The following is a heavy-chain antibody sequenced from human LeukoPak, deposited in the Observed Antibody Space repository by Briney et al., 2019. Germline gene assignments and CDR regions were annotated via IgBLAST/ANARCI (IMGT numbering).Heavy chain of an antibody. D-gene: IGHD6-13*01. Sequence: ASVKVSCKASGYTFTSYAMNWVRQAPGQGLEWMGGINTNTGNPTYAQGFTGRFVFSLDTSVSTAYLQISSLKAEDTAVYYCARDGSSSSWSDDAFDIWGQGTMVTVSS. CDR3: ARDGSSSSWSDDAFDI. CDR1: GYTFTSYA. V-gene: IGHV7-4-1*02. J-gene: IGHJ3*02. CDR2: INTNTGNP.